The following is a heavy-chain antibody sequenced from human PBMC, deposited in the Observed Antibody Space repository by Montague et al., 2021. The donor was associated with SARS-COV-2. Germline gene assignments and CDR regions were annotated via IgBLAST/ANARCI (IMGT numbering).Heavy chain of an antibody. V-gene: IGHV4-61*02. CDR3: ARFGSGTLEFDL. D-gene: IGHD1-26*01. CDR2: IRTTGHT. J-gene: IGHJ4*02. Sequence: TLSLTCTVSGASISTGIYYWSWIRQPAGKGLEWIGRIRTTGHTDYNSSLESQVFMSVDTSTNQFSLSLTSVTAADTAVYFCARFGSGTLEFDLWGRGTLVTVSS. CDR1: GASISTGIYY.